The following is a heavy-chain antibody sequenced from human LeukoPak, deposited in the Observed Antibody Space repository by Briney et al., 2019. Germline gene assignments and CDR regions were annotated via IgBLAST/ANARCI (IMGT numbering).Heavy chain of an antibody. J-gene: IGHJ4*02. Sequence: SETLSLTCAVYGGSFSGYYWSWIRQPPGKGLEWIGEINHSGSTNYNPSHKSRVTISVDTSKNQFSLKLSSVTAADTAVYYCARGGGAARPYWGQGTLVTVSS. CDR1: GGSFSGYY. D-gene: IGHD6-6*01. CDR2: INHSGST. V-gene: IGHV4-34*01. CDR3: ARGGGAARPY.